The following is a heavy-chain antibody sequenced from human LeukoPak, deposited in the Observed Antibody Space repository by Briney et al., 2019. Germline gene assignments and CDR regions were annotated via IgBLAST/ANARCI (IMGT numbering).Heavy chain of an antibody. Sequence: PGGSLRLSCAASGFTVSSNYMSWVRQAPGKGLEWVSAISGSGGSTYYADSVKGRFTISRDNSKNTLYLQMNSLRAEDTAVYYCAKSILGKLRYFDWPFDYWGQGTLVTVSS. V-gene: IGHV3-23*01. J-gene: IGHJ4*02. CDR1: GFTVSSNY. CDR2: ISGSGGST. CDR3: AKSILGKLRYFDWPFDY. D-gene: IGHD3-9*01.